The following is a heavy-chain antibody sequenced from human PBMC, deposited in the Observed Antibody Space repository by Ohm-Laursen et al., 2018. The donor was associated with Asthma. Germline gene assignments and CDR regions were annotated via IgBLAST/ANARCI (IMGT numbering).Heavy chain of an antibody. Sequence: SETLSLTWDVSGDSISGINWGSWVRQSPGKGLQWLAEVSYSGSTNYNPSLESRITVSVDKSKNQLSLTLTSVTAADTAMYYCTRRGGSDLIHFGSWGQGTPVTVSS. V-gene: IGHV4-4*02. CDR2: VSYSGST. CDR3: TRRGGSDLIHFGS. J-gene: IGHJ4*02. CDR1: GDSISGINW. D-gene: IGHD1-26*01.